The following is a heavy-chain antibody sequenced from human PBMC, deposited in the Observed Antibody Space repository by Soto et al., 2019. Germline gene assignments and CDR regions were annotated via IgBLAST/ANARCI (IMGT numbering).Heavy chain of an antibody. CDR2: IYWNDDT. D-gene: IGHD3-10*01. CDR1: GLSLTAGLVC. Sequence: SGPTLVNPTQTLTLTWTFSGLSLTAGLVCVGWIRHPPGKALEWLALIYWNDDTRYSPSLKNRVTITTDTSKNQVVLTMTDMDPVDTATYYCARRLTVVPLAFDLWGQGTMVTVSS. CDR3: ARRLTVVPLAFDL. J-gene: IGHJ3*01. V-gene: IGHV2-5*01.